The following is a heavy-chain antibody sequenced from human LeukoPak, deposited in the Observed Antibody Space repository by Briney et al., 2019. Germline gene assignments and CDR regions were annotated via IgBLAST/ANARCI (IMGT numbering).Heavy chain of an antibody. D-gene: IGHD4-17*01. V-gene: IGHV1-2*06. J-gene: IGHJ4*02. CDR1: GYTFTGYY. Sequence: GASVKVSCKASGYTFTGYYMHWVRQAPGQGLEWMGRINPNSGGTNYAQKFQGRVTMTRDTSISTAYMELSRLRSDDTAVYYCAWSTVTTNYFDYWGQGTLVTVSS. CDR2: INPNSGGT. CDR3: AWSTVTTNYFDY.